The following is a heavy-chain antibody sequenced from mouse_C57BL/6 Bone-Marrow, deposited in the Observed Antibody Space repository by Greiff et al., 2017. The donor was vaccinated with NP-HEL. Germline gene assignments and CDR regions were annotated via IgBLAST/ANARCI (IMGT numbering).Heavy chain of an antibody. Sequence: QVQLQQSGAELVKPGASVKLSCKASGYTFTEYTIHWVKQRSGQGIEWIGWFYPGSGSIKYNEKFKDKDTLTADKSSSTVYMELSRLTSEDSAVYFCARHETFYPWAMDYWGQGTSVTVSS. CDR3: ARHETFYPWAMDY. CDR2: FYPGSGSI. J-gene: IGHJ4*01. D-gene: IGHD2-1*01. V-gene: IGHV1-62-2*01. CDR1: GYTFTEYT.